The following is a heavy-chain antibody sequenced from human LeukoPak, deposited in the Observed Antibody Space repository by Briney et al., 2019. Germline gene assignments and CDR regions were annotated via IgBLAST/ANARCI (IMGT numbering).Heavy chain of an antibody. D-gene: IGHD2/OR15-2a*01. Sequence: GGSLRLSCAASGFTFSNYYMNWVRQAPGKGLEWVACVSSNVNKMYYAESVRGRFTVSRDNAGNSLSLQMDSLRAEDTAVYYCTRELLSLHQGLDSWGQGTLVTVSS. J-gene: IGHJ5*01. V-gene: IGHV3-21*06. CDR3: TRELLSLHQGLDS. CDR2: VSSNVNKM. CDR1: GFTFSNYY.